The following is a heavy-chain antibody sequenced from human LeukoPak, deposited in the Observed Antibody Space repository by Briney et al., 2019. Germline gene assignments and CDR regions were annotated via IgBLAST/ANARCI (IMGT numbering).Heavy chain of an antibody. CDR3: ARDVSPFDY. CDR2: IYHSGST. J-gene: IGHJ4*02. CDR1: GYSISSSYS. V-gene: IGHV4-38-2*02. Sequence: SETLSLTCAVSGYSISSSYSWGWIRQPPGKGLEWIGSIYHSGSTYYNPSLKSRVTVLVDTSKKQFSLKLSSVTAADTAVYYCARDVSPFDYWGQGTLVTVSS.